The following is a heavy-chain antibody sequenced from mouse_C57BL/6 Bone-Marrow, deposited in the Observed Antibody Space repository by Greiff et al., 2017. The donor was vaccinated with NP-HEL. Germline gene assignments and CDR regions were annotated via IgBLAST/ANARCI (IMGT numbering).Heavy chain of an antibody. CDR2: FHPYNDDT. V-gene: IGHV1-47*01. CDR1: GYTFTTYP. D-gene: IGHD1-1*01. J-gene: IGHJ1*03. Sequence: QVQLKQSGAELVKPGASVKMSCKASGYTFTTYPIEWMKQNHGKSLEWIGNFHPYNDDTKYNEKFKGKATLTVEKSSSTVYLELSRLTSDDSAVYYCASDYYDGIMDWYFDVWGTGTTVTVSS. CDR3: ASDYYDGIMDWYFDV.